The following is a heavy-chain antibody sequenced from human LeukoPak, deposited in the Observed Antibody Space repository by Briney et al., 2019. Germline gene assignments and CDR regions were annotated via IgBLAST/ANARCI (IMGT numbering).Heavy chain of an antibody. CDR3: ARDGGSGWYGRYYYYYYYMDV. Sequence: GESLTLSCAASGFTLSSYAMHWVRQAPGKGLEWVAVISYDGSNKYYADSVKGRFTISRDNSKNTLYLQMNRLRAEDAAVYYCARDGGSGWYGRYYYYYYYMDVWGKGTPVTVSS. CDR2: ISYDGSNK. V-gene: IGHV3-30*04. CDR1: GFTLSSYA. J-gene: IGHJ6*03. D-gene: IGHD6-19*01.